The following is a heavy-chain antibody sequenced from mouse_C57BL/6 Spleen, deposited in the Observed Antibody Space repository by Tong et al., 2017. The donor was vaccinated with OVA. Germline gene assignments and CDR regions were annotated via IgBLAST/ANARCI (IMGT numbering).Heavy chain of an antibody. V-gene: IGHV1-42*01. Sequence: EVQLQESGPELVKPGASVKISCKASGYSFTGYYMNWVKQSPEKSLEWIGEINPSTGGTTYNQKFKAKATLTVDKSSSTAYMQLKSLTSEDSAVYYCARNDGYYWGLGTSDTVSS. D-gene: IGHD2-3*01. CDR2: INPSTGGT. CDR3: ARNDGYY. CDR1: GYSFTGYY. J-gene: IGHJ4*01.